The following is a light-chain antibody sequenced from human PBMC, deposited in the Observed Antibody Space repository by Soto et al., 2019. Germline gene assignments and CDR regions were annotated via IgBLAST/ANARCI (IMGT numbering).Light chain of an antibody. Sequence: DIQMTQSPSSLSASVVDRVTITCRPSQSISSFLNWYQQKPGKAPKLLIYTASNLQSGVPSRFSGRGFGTDFTLTISSLQPEDFATYYCQQSFTTPSFGQGTRLEI. CDR2: TAS. J-gene: IGKJ5*01. CDR3: QQSFTTPS. V-gene: IGKV1-39*01. CDR1: QSISSF.